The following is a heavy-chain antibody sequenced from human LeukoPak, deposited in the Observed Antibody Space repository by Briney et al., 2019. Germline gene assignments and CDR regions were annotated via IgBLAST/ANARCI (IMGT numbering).Heavy chain of an antibody. CDR3: TYNSSSGVVY. J-gene: IGHJ4*02. V-gene: IGHV3-73*01. CDR2: IRNKANNYAT. D-gene: IGHD6-6*01. CDR1: GFHFNVSA. Sequence: GSLKLSCSAFGFHFNVSAMYWGRQASGKGVGLVGRIRNKANNYATAYAASLKGRFTISRDDSKNTAYLQMNSLETEDTAMYYCTYNSSSGVVYWGQGTLVTVSS.